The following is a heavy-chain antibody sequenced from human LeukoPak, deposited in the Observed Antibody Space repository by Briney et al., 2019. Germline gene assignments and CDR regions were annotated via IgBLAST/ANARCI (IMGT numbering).Heavy chain of an antibody. CDR2: ISSGSSFI. CDR1: GFTFGSYA. CDR3: ARDQGGERWFDT. V-gene: IGHV3-21*01. J-gene: IGHJ5*02. D-gene: IGHD3-16*01. Sequence: GGSLRLSCAASGFTFGSYAMNWVRQAPGKGLEWVSSISSGSSFIYYADSVKVRFTISRYNAKSSLYLQMNSLRAKDTAIYYCARDQGGERWFDTWGQGTLVTVSS.